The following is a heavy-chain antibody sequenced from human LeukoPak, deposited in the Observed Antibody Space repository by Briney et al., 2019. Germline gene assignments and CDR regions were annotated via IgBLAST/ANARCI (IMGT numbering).Heavy chain of an antibody. CDR2: IYPGDSDT. J-gene: IGHJ6*03. V-gene: IGHV5-51*01. Sequence: PGESLKISCKGSGYSFTSYWIGWVRQMPGKGLEWMGIIYPGDSDTRYSPSFQGQVTISADKSISTAYLQWSSLKGSDTAMYYCARVMVTTAFYYYYSYLDVWGKGTTVTVSS. CDR3: ARVMVTTAFYYYYSYLDV. CDR1: GYSFTSYW. D-gene: IGHD4-17*01.